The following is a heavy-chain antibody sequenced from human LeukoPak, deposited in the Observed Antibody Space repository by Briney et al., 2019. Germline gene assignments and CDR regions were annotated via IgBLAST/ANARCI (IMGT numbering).Heavy chain of an antibody. V-gene: IGHV1-18*01. CDR3: ARVDSSSWYFFGNWFDP. J-gene: IGHJ5*02. CDR1: GYTFTSYG. CDR2: ISAYNGNT. Sequence: ASVKVSCKASGYTFTSYGISWVRQAPGQGLEWMGWISAYNGNTNYAQKFQGRVTITADESTSTAYMELSSLRSEDTAVYYCARVDSSSWYFFGNWFDPWGQGTLVTVSS. D-gene: IGHD6-13*01.